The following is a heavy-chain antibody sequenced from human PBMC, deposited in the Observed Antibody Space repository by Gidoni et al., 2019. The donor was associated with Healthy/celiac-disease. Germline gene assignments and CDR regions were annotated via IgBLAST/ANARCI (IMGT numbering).Heavy chain of an antibody. CDR2: ISYDGSNK. D-gene: IGHD2-15*01. J-gene: IGHJ1*01. CDR1: GFTFSSYG. V-gene: IGHV3-30*18. CDR3: AKDGRYCSGGSCYVGYFQH. Sequence: QVQLVESGGGVVQPGRSLRLSCAASGFTFSSYGMHWVRQAPGKGLEWVAVISYDGSNKYYADSVKGRFTISRDNSKNTLYLQMNSPRAEDTAVYYCAKDGRYCSGGSCYVGYFQHWGQGTLVTVSS.